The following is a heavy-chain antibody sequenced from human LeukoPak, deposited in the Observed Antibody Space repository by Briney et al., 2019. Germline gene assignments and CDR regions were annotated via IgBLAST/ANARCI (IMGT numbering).Heavy chain of an antibody. CDR3: AREIGSSGFILDAFDI. Sequence: PGGSLRLSCAASGFTFSSYSMNWVRQAPGKGLEWVSSISSSSSYIYYADSVKGRFTISRDNAKNSLYLQMNSLRAEDTAVYYCAREIGSSGFILDAFDIWGQGTMVTVSS. V-gene: IGHV3-21*01. CDR2: ISSSSSYI. D-gene: IGHD6-19*01. CDR1: GFTFSSYS. J-gene: IGHJ3*02.